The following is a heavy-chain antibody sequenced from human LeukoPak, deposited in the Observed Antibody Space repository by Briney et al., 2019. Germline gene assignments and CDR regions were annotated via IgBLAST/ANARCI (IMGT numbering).Heavy chain of an antibody. V-gene: IGHV4-4*02. CDR3: ARFIPSSGIDP. CDR2: IYHSGST. Sequence: SETLSLTCAVSGGSISSSNWWSWVRQPPGKGLEWIGEIYHSGSTNYNPSLKSRVTISVDTSKNQFSLRLRSVTAADTAVYYCARFIPSSGIDPWGQGTLVTVSS. CDR1: GGSISSSNW. J-gene: IGHJ5*02. D-gene: IGHD3-10*02.